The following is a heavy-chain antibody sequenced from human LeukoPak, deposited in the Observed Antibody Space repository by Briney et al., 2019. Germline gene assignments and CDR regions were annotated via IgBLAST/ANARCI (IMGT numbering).Heavy chain of an antibody. D-gene: IGHD3-10*01. J-gene: IGHJ4*02. V-gene: IGHV3-21*01. CDR3: ARAGAGSFDS. CDR1: GFTFSSYS. CDR2: ISSSSSYI. Sequence: GGSLRLSCAASGFTFSSYSMNWVRQAPGKGLEWVSSISSSSSYIYYADSVKGRFTISRDNAKNTLYVQMNSLRAEDTAVYYCARAGAGSFDSWGRGTLVTVSS.